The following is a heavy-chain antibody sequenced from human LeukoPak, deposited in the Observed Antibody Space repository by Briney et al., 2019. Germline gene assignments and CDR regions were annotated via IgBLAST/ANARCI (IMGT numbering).Heavy chain of an antibody. CDR2: IYYSGST. D-gene: IGHD1-26*01. Sequence: SETLSLTCTVSGGSISSSSYYWGWLRQPPGRGREWIGSIYYSGSTYYNPSLTSRVTISVDTSKNQFSLTLSSVTAADTAVYYCARGGIQGAFDIWGQGTMVTVSS. V-gene: IGHV4-39*01. CDR3: ARGGIQGAFDI. J-gene: IGHJ3*02. CDR1: GGSISSSSYY.